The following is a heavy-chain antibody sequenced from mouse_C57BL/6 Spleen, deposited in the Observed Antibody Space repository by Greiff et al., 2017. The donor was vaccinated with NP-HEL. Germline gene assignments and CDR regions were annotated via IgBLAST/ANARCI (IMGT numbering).Heavy chain of an antibody. CDR3: ARTRFENYYGSSLFAY. CDR2: IYPRSGNT. CDR1: GYTFTSYG. D-gene: IGHD1-1*01. J-gene: IGHJ3*01. V-gene: IGHV1-81*01. Sequence: VKLMESGAELARPGASVKLSCKASGYTFTSYGISWVKQRTGQGLEWIGEIYPRSGNTYYNEKFKGKATLTADKSSSTAYMELRSLTSEDSAVYFCARTRFENYYGSSLFAYWGQGTLVTVSA.